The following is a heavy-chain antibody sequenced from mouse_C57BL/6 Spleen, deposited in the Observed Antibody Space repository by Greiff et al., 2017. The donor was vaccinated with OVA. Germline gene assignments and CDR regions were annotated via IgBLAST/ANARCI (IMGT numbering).Heavy chain of an antibody. Sequence: VQLQQSGAELVRPGASVTLSCKASGYTFTDYEMHWVKQTPVHGLEWIGAIDPENGGTAYNQKFKGKAILTADKSSSTAYMELRSLTSEDSAVYYCTRDLSTTVVATNAMDYWGQGTSVTVSS. CDR2: IDPENGGT. J-gene: IGHJ4*01. D-gene: IGHD1-1*01. CDR1: GYTFTDYE. V-gene: IGHV1-15*01. CDR3: TRDLSTTVVATNAMDY.